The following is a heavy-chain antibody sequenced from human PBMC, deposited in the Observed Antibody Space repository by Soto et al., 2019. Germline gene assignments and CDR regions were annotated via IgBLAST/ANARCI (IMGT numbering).Heavy chain of an antibody. V-gene: IGHV1-69*01. CDR1: GGTFSSYA. D-gene: IGHD6-13*01. Sequence: QVQLVQSGAEVKKPGSSVKVSCKASGGTFSSYAISWVRQAPGQGLEWMGGIIPIFGTANYAQKFPGRIKITAGGTTRTAYKELSKLRSEDTAVDYCARDTMELRAPVIAAPCTDHYSYGMALWGQGTTVTVSS. CDR3: ARDTMELRAPVIAAPCTDHYSYGMAL. CDR2: IIPIFGTA. J-gene: IGHJ6*02.